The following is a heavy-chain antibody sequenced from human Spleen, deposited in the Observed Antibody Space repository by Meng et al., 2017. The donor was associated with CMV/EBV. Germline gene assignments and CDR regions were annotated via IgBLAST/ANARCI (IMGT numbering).Heavy chain of an antibody. CDR3: ARDQGLLAN. Sequence: LSCAACGFTFNNYWMSWVRQAPGKGLEWVANIKEDGSEKYYVNSVKGRFTISRDNAKKSLVLQMNSLRADDTAVYYCARDQGLLANWGQGTLVTVSS. CDR2: IKEDGSEK. CDR1: GFTFNNYW. V-gene: IGHV3-7*01. D-gene: IGHD2-21*02. J-gene: IGHJ4*02.